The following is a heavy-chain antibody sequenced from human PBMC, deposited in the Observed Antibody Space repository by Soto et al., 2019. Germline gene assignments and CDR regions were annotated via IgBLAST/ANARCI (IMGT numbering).Heavy chain of an antibody. V-gene: IGHV5-51*01. CDR2: IKPGGSDL. D-gene: IGHD4-4*01. CDR3: ARQINYFCDF. CDR1: GYRLDGAW. J-gene: IGHJ4*02. Sequence: GESLKISCKGAGYRLDGAWIGWVRQMPGKGLEWMGIIKPGGSDLRYSPSFRGQVTISSDAAVNSAYLQWNSLKASDTAMYYCARQINYFCDFWGQGTLVTVSS.